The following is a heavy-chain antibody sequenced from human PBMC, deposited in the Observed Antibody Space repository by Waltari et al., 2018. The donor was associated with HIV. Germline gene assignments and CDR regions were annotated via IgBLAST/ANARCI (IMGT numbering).Heavy chain of an antibody. V-gene: IGHV1-2*02. Sequence: QVQLVQSGAEVKKPGASVKVSCKASGYTFTGYYMHWVRQAPGQGLEWMGWNNPNSGGTNAAQKFQGRVTMTRDTSISTAYMELSRLRSDDTAVYYCARVRWTGTPFDYWGQGTLVTVSS. CDR1: GYTFTGYY. CDR3: ARVRWTGTPFDY. D-gene: IGHD1-7*01. CDR2: NNPNSGGT. J-gene: IGHJ4*02.